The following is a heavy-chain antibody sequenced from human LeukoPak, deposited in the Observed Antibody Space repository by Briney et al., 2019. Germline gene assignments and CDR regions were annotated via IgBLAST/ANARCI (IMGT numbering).Heavy chain of an antibody. D-gene: IGHD5-12*01. CDR2: IIPIFGTA. V-gene: IGHV1-69*13. J-gene: IGHJ4*02. CDR1: GGTFSSYA. Sequence: SVKVSCKASGGTFSSYAISWVRQAPGQGLEWMGGIIPIFGTANYAQKFQGRVMITADESTSTAYMELSSLRSEDTAVYYCAREGYSGYDSGYWGQGTLVTVSS. CDR3: AREGYSGYDSGY.